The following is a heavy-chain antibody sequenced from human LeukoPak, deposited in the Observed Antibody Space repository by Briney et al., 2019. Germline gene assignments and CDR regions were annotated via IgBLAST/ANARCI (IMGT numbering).Heavy chain of an antibody. Sequence: GASVKVSCKASGGAFSSYAISWVRQAPGQGLEWMGGIIPIFGTANYAQKLQGRVTITTDESTSTAYMELSSLRSEDTAVYYCARSARGSYYYYMDVWGKGTTVTVSS. CDR3: ARSARGSYYYYMDV. CDR2: IIPIFGTA. CDR1: GGAFSSYA. J-gene: IGHJ6*03. D-gene: IGHD3-16*01. V-gene: IGHV1-69*05.